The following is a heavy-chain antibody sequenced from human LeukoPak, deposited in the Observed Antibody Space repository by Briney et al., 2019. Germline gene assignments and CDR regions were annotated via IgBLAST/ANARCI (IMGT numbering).Heavy chain of an antibody. J-gene: IGHJ4*02. CDR3: AKEATVTPHFDY. Sequence: GRSLRLSCAASGFTFSSYGMHWVRQAPGKGLEWVAVISYDGSNKYYADSVKGRFTISRDNSKNTLYLQMNSLRAEDTAVYYCAKEATVTPHFDYWGQGTLVTVSS. CDR1: GFTFSSYG. CDR2: ISYDGSNK. V-gene: IGHV3-30*18. D-gene: IGHD4-11*01.